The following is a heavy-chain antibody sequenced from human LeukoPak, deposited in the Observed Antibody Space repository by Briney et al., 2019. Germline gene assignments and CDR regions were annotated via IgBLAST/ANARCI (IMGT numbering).Heavy chain of an antibody. CDR2: INPNSGGT. CDR3: ARDIDYAYFDY. D-gene: IGHD4/OR15-4a*01. J-gene: IGHJ4*02. Sequence: EASVKVSCKASGYTFTGYYMHWVRQAPGQGLEWMGWINPNSGGTNYAQEFQGWVTMTRDTSISTAYMELSRLRSDDTAVYYCARDIDYAYFDYWGQGTLVTVSS. CDR1: GYTFTGYY. V-gene: IGHV1-2*04.